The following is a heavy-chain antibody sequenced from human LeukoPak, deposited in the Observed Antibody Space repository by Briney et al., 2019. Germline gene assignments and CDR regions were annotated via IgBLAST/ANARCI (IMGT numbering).Heavy chain of an antibody. D-gene: IGHD3-22*01. V-gene: IGHV4-31*03. CDR2: IYYSGST. CDR1: GGSISSGGYY. J-gene: IGHJ3*02. Sequence: PSETLSLTCTVSGGSISSGGYYWNWIRQHPGKGLEWIGYIYYSGSTYYNPSLKSRVTLSVDTSKNQFSLRLSSVTAADTAVYYCARAAYYYDSSGPRGDAFDIWGQGTMVTVSS. CDR3: ARAAYYYDSSGPRGDAFDI.